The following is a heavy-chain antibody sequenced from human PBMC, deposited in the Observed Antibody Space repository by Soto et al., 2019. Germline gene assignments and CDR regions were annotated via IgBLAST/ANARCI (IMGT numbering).Heavy chain of an antibody. CDR1: GYTFTSDD. Sequence: ASVKVSCKASGYTFTSDDINWVRQAAGQGLEWMGWINAGNGNTKYSQKFQGRVTITRDTSASTAYMELSSLRSEDTAVYYCARAGDFWSGWFDPWGQGTLVTVSS. J-gene: IGHJ5*02. CDR3: ARAGDFWSGWFDP. V-gene: IGHV1-3*01. D-gene: IGHD3-3*01. CDR2: INAGNGNT.